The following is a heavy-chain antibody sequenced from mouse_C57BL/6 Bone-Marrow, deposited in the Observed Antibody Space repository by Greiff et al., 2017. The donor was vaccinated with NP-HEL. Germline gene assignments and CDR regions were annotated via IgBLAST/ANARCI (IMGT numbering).Heavy chain of an antibody. D-gene: IGHD2-1*01. CDR1: GFTFSSYA. CDR2: ISDGGSYT. J-gene: IGHJ4*01. V-gene: IGHV5-4*01. Sequence: EVQRVESGGGLVKPGGSLKLSCAASGFTFSSYAMSWVRQTPEKRLEWVATISDGGSYTYYPDNVKGRFTIYRDTAKNNLYLQMSHLKSEDTAMYYCARVYGNYDYYYAMDYWGQGTSVTVSS. CDR3: ARVYGNYDYYYAMDY.